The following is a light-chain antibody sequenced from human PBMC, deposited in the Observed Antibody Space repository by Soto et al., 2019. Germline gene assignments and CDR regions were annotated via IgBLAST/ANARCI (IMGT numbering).Light chain of an antibody. Sequence: QSALTQPASVSGSPGQSITISCTGTSSDVGAYNYASWYQQHPGKAPKLMIYEVSNRPSGVSNRFSGSKSGNTASLTISGLQAEDEADYYCNSYTGTNTLVFGTGTKAPS. J-gene: IGLJ1*01. CDR1: SSDVGAYNY. CDR2: EVS. V-gene: IGLV2-14*01. CDR3: NSYTGTNTLV.